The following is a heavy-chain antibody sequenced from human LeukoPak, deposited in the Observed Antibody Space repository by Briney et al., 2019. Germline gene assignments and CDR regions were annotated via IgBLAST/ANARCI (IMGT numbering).Heavy chain of an antibody. CDR1: GYTFTGYY. D-gene: IGHD3-10*01. V-gene: IGHV1-2*02. Sequence: GASVKVSCKASGYTFTGYYMHWVRQAPGQGLEWMGWINPNSGGTNYAQKFQGRVTMTRDTSISTAYMELSSLRSEDTAVYYCARGLHRVVVRGVPHYYYYMDVWGKGTTVTISS. J-gene: IGHJ6*03. CDR3: ARGLHRVVVRGVPHYYYYMDV. CDR2: INPNSGGT.